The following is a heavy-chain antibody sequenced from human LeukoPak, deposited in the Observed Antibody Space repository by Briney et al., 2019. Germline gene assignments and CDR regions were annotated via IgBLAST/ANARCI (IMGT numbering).Heavy chain of an antibody. J-gene: IGHJ4*02. D-gene: IGHD4-23*01. Sequence: GGSLRLSCAASGFTFDDYTMHWVRQAPGKGLEWVSLISWDGGSTYYAVSVKGRSTISRDNSRNSLYLQMNSLRTEDTALYYCAKVGAGKSPKGAFDYWGQGTLVTVSS. V-gene: IGHV3-43*01. CDR1: GFTFDDYT. CDR2: ISWDGGST. CDR3: AKVGAGKSPKGAFDY.